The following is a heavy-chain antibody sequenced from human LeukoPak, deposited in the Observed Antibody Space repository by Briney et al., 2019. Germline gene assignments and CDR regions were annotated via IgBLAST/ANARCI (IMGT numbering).Heavy chain of an antibody. V-gene: IGHV3-48*03. CDR1: GFTFRSYE. D-gene: IGHD3-3*01. CDR3: ARSARLMKGVVEVTALDD. J-gene: IGHJ4*02. Sequence: HSGGSLRLSCEDSGFTFRSYEMNWVRQAPGKGLEWIAYLSSSGSAFSYADSVKGRFTIARDNAKNSVYLEMNSLRADDTAVYYCARSARLMKGVVEVTALDDWGQGTLVTVSS. CDR2: LSSSGSAF.